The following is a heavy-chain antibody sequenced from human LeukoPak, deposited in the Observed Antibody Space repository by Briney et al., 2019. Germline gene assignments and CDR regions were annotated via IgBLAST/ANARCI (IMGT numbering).Heavy chain of an antibody. CDR1: EFTFSRYA. CDR2: ISGSGGST. D-gene: IGHD3-22*01. CDR3: TKGNHYVSSGYYYDRYYFDY. Sequence: GGSLRLSCAASEFTFSRYAMRGVRQAPGKGLEGVSGISGSGGSTYYADSVKGRFTISRGNSKNTLYLQMNSLRAEDTAVYYCTKGNHYVSSGYYYDRYYFDYWGQGTLVTVSS. V-gene: IGHV3-23*01. J-gene: IGHJ4*02.